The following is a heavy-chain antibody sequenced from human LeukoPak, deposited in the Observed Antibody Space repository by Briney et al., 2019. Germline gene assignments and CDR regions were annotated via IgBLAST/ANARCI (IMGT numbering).Heavy chain of an antibody. CDR2: INSDGSST. CDR1: GFIFPTYW. V-gene: IGHV3-74*01. D-gene: IGHD2/OR15-2a*01. CDR3: VSFYETY. Sequence: GSLRLSCAASGFIFPTYWMHWVRQAPGEGLVWVSRINSDGSSTDYADSVKGRFTISKDNAKNTVYLQMNSLRAEDTAVYYCVSFYETYWGRGTLVTVSS. J-gene: IGHJ4*02.